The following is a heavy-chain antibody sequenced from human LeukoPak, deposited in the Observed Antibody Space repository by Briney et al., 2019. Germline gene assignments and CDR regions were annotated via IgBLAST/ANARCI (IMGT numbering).Heavy chain of an antibody. CDR2: ISSSGSTI. J-gene: IGHJ4*02. D-gene: IGHD2-21*02. Sequence: GGSLRLSCAASGFPVSDYYMSWIRQAPGKGLEWVSCISSSGSTIFYADSVKGRFTISRDNAKSSLFLQMNSLRAEDTAVYCARVNRVTAIQELDYWGQGTLVTVSS. CDR1: GFPVSDYY. V-gene: IGHV3-11*01. CDR3: ARVNRVTAIQELDY.